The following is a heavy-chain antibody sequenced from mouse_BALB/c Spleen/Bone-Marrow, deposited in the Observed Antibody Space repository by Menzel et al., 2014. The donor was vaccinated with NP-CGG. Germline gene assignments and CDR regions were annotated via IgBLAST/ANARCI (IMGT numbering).Heavy chain of an antibody. J-gene: IGHJ2*01. V-gene: IGHV14-3*02. D-gene: IGHD1-1*01. CDR3: ASYVYGYYFDY. Sequence: EVKLMESGAELVKPGASVKLSCTASGFNIKDTYMHWVKQRPEQGLEWIGRIDPANVNTKYDPKFQGKATITADTSSNTAYLLLSSLTSEDTAVYYCASYVYGYYFDYWGQGTTLTVSS. CDR2: IDPANVNT. CDR1: GFNIKDTY.